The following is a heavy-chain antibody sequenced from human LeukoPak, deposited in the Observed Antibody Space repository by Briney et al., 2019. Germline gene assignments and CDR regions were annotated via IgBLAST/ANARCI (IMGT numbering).Heavy chain of an antibody. D-gene: IGHD4-23*01. J-gene: IGHJ4*02. CDR3: ARGRAVTRDFDY. V-gene: IGHV4-34*01. Sequence: SETLSLTCVVYGGSFSGYYWTWIRQPPGQGLEWLGDVNYSGSTNYNPSLESRVTISVDTSKSQFSLKLRSVTAADTSVYYCARGRAVTRDFDYWGQGTLVSVSS. CDR1: GGSFSGYY. CDR2: VNYSGST.